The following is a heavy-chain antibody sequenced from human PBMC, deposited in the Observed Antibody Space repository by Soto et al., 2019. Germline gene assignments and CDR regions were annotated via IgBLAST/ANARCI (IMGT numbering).Heavy chain of an antibody. D-gene: IGHD3-22*01. J-gene: IGHJ6*02. CDR2: IHYSGST. CDR3: AREMYYYDSSGYYSPYYGMDV. Sequence: SETLSLTCTVSGGSIRSGSYYWSWIRQPPGKGLEWIGYIHYSGSTNYNPSLKSRVTISVDPSKNQFSLKLSFVTAADTAVYYCAREMYYYDSSGYYSPYYGMDVWGQGTTVTVSS. CDR1: GGSIRSGSYY. V-gene: IGHV4-61*01.